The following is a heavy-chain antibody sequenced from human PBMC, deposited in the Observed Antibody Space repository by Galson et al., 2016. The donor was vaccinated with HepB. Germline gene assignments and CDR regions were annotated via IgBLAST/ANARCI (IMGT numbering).Heavy chain of an antibody. CDR2: IYVPFDSDT. J-gene: IGHJ3*01. CDR3: ATTRPGGGSYFGSFEF. D-gene: IGHD3-16*01. V-gene: IGHV5-51*01. CDR1: GYNFPDDW. Sequence: SGAEVKKPGESLKISCKVSGYNFPDDWIGWVRQVPGKGLEWMGIIYVPFDSDTRYSPSFLGQVTLSLDKSKTTAYLQWRSLKASETALYYCATTRPGGGSYFGSFEFWGQGTRGTVTS.